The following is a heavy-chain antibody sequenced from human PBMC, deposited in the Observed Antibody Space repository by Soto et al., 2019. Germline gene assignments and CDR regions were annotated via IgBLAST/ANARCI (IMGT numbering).Heavy chain of an antibody. CDR2: MNPNSGNT. V-gene: IGHV1-8*02. Sequence: GASVKVSCKASGYTFTSYGISWVRQAPGQGLEWMGWMNPNSGNTGYAQKFQGRVTMTRNTSISTAYMELSILRSEDTAVYYCARTLYGDNVDYWGQGTLVTVSS. CDR3: ARTLYGDNVDY. CDR1: GYTFTSYG. D-gene: IGHD4-17*01. J-gene: IGHJ4*02.